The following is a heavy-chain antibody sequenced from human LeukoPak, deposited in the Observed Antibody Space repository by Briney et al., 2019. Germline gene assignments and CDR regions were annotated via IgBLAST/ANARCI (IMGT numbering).Heavy chain of an antibody. D-gene: IGHD2-2*01. Sequence: GASVKVSCKASAYTFTSYGISWVRQAPGQGLEWMGWISAYNGNTNYAQKLQGRVTMTTDTSTTTAYMELRSLRSDDTAVYYCARGYCSSTSCYLHYYYYMDVWGKGTTVTVSS. CDR1: AYTFTSYG. CDR2: ISAYNGNT. J-gene: IGHJ6*03. CDR3: ARGYCSSTSCYLHYYYYMDV. V-gene: IGHV1-18*01.